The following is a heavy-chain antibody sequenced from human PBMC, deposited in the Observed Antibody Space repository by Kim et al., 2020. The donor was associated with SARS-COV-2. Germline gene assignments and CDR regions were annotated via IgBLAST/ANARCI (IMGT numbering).Heavy chain of an antibody. Sequence: SETLSLTCAVYGGSFSAYYWSWIRQPPGKGVEGIGEINHSGSTNYNPSLKGRVSISVDTSKNQFFLKLRSVTAADTALDFCVSWCMCSSTCCYWHVDY. J-gene: IGHJ4*01. V-gene: IGHV4-34*01. CDR3: VSWCMCSSTCCYWHVDY. D-gene: IGHD2-2*01. CDR1: GGSFSAYY. CDR2: INHSGST.